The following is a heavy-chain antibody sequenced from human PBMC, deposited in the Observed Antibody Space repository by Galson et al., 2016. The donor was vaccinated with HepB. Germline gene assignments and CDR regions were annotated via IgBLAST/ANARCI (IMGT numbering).Heavy chain of an antibody. J-gene: IGHJ6*02. CDR2: IDPSGGSR. V-gene: IGHV1-46*01. Sequence: SVKVSCKASGGTFSSYSFTWVRQAPGQGLEWMGIIDPSGGSRSYSQKFQGTVTMTRDTFTNTVYMELSSLRSEDTAMYYCARDACSTTTCSGYYGMDVWGQGTTVTVSS. CDR1: GGTFSSYS. CDR3: ARDACSTTTCSGYYGMDV. D-gene: IGHD2-2*01.